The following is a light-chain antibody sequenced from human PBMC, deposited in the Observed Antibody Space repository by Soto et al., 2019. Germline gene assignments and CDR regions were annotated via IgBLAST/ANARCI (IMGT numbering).Light chain of an antibody. CDR2: AAS. CDR1: QSVSSTY. J-gene: IGKJ1*01. Sequence: EIVLTQSPGTLSLSPGERATLSCRASQSVSSTYLAWYQQKPGQAPRLVIYAASNRATGIPDRFSGSASGADFTLTISRLEPEDFAIYYCLQYQSYWTFGQGTKVEVK. V-gene: IGKV3-20*01. CDR3: LQYQSYWT.